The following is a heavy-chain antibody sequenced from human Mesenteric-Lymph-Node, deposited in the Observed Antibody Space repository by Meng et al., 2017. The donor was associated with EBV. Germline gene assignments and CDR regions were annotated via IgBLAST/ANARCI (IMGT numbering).Heavy chain of an antibody. CDR1: CGSIRSSCYY. CDR3: ESRDGYNAFSVHY. V-gene: IGHV4-39*07. CDR2: IYYSGST. Sequence: RTGLCTPWDTLSLTSLVLCGSIRSSCYYRGGIRPPPGKGLELIGSIYYSGSTYYNPSLKSRVTISVDTSKNHFYMNLTSVTAADTAVYYCESRDGYNAFSVHYWGQGTLVTVSS. J-gene: IGHJ4*02. D-gene: IGHD5-24*01.